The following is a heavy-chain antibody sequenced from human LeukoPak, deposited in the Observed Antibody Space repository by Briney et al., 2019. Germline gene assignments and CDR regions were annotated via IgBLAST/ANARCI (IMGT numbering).Heavy chain of an antibody. V-gene: IGHV4-34*01. J-gene: IGHJ5*02. D-gene: IGHD3/OR15-3a*01. CDR3: ARATKGLLHLTSYNWFDP. CDR1: GGSFSGYS. CDR2: INHSGGT. Sequence: SETLSLTCAVYGGSFSGYSWNWIRQPPVKGLEWIGEINHSGGTNYNPSLKSRVTILVDTSKNQFSLKLNSMTAADTAVYYCARATKGLLHLTSYNWFDPWGQGTLVTVSS.